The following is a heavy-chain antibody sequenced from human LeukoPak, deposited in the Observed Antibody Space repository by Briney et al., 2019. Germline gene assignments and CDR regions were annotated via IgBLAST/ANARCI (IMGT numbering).Heavy chain of an antibody. CDR3: TTGFGGYVHDY. Sequence: GGSLRLSCAASGFTFSNAWMSWVRQAPGKGLEWVGRIKSKTDGGTTDYAAPVKGRFTISRDDSKNTLYLQMSSLKTEDTAVYYCTTGFGGYVHDYWGQGTLVTVSS. CDR2: IKSKTDGGTT. CDR1: GFTFSNAW. V-gene: IGHV3-15*01. J-gene: IGHJ4*02. D-gene: IGHD5-12*01.